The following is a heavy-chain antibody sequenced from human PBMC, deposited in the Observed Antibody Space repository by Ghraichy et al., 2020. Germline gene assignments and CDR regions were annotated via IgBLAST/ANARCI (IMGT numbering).Heavy chain of an antibody. CDR1: GFTFSNYW. V-gene: IGHV3-7*03. CDR3: ARGASSSFDC. J-gene: IGHJ4*02. D-gene: IGHD6-6*01. Sequence: GGSLTLSCAASGFTFSNYWMNWVRQAPGKGLEWVAKIKSDGSEIYYVDSVKGRFTISRDNAKNSLYLQMNSLRAEDTAVYYCARGASSSFDCWGQGTLVTVSS. CDR2: IKSDGSEI.